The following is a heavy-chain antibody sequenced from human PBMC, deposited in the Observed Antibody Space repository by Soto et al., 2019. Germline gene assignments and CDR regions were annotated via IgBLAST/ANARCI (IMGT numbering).Heavy chain of an antibody. CDR3: ARGIHIYYDISGYWFDP. V-gene: IGHV1-46*01. Sequence: QVQLVQSGAEVKKPGASVKVSCKASGYTFTSYYMHWVRQAPGQGLEWMGIINPSGGSTSYAQKFQGRVTMTRDTSTSTVYMELSSLRSEDTAVYYCARGIHIYYDISGYWFDPWGQGTLVTVSA. J-gene: IGHJ5*02. CDR2: INPSGGST. D-gene: IGHD3-22*01. CDR1: GYTFTSYY.